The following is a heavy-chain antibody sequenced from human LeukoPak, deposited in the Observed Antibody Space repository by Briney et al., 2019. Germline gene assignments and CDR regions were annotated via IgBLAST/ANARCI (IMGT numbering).Heavy chain of an antibody. CDR3: ARVQNSGDSVVAYYFDY. Sequence: SETLSLTCTVSGASVSSSSYFWAWIRQPPGKSLEWLGSISYSGSAHYHPSPKSRISISTDTSMNQFSLKVRSVTAADTALYYCARVQNSGDSVVAYYFDYWGHGALVTVSP. CDR1: GASVSSSSYF. D-gene: IGHD2-21*02. CDR2: ISYSGSA. V-gene: IGHV4-39*07. J-gene: IGHJ4*01.